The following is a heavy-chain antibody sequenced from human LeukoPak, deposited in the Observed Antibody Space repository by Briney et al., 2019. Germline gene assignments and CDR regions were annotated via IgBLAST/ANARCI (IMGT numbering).Heavy chain of an antibody. D-gene: IGHD6-13*01. CDR2: ISYDGSNK. J-gene: IGHJ4*02. V-gene: IGHV3-30*18. Sequence: GGSLRLSCAASGFTFSSYGMHWVRQAPGKGLEWVAVISYDGSNKYYADSVKGRFTISRDNSKNTLYLQMNSLRAEDTAVYYCAKGPDPRSWYIPFDYWGQGTLVTVSS. CDR3: AKGPDPRSWYIPFDY. CDR1: GFTFSSYG.